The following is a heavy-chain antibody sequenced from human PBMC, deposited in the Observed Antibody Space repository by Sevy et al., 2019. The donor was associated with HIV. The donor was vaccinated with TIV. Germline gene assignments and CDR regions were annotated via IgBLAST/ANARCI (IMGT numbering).Heavy chain of an antibody. J-gene: IGHJ4*02. D-gene: IGHD3-3*01. CDR3: TTKNTDYDFWSGSKGGDY. Sequence: GGSLRLSCAASGFTFSNAWMSWVRQAPGKGLEWVGRIKSKTDGGTTDYAAPVKGSYTISRDDSKNTLYMQMNSLKTEDTAVYYCTTKNTDYDFWSGSKGGDYWGQGTLVTVSS. V-gene: IGHV3-15*01. CDR1: GFTFSNAW. CDR2: IKSKTDGGTT.